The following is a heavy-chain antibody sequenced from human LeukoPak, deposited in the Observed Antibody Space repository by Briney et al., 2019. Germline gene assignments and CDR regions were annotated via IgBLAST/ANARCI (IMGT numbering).Heavy chain of an antibody. CDR3: AKDRWARGDQVATADSVHY. V-gene: IGHV3-23*01. D-gene: IGHD5-12*01. J-gene: IGHJ4*02. CDR1: GFTFSSYA. Sequence: GGSLRLSCAASGFTFSSYAMNWVRQAPGKGLEWVSGISGSGGSTYYADSVKGRFTISRDNPKNTLYLQMNNLRAEDTAVYYCAKDRWARGDQVATADSVHYWGQGTLVTVSS. CDR2: ISGSGGST.